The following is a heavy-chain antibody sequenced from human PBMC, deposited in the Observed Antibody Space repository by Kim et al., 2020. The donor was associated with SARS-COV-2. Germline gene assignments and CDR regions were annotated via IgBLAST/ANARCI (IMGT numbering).Heavy chain of an antibody. J-gene: IGHJ2*01. V-gene: IGHV3-48*03. CDR1: GFTFSSYE. CDR2: ISSSGSTI. Sequence: GGSLRLSCAASGFTFSSYEMNWVRQAPGKGLEWVSYISSSGSTIYYADSVKGRFTISRDNAKNSLYLQMNSLRAEDTAVYYCARAGWELYYFDLWGRGTLVTVSS. CDR3: ARAGWELYYFDL. D-gene: IGHD1-26*01.